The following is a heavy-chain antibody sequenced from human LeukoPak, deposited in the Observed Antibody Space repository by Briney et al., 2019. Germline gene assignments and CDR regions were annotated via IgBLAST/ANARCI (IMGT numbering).Heavy chain of an antibody. V-gene: IGHV3-30*18. CDR3: AKDLALYSYGSTDY. Sequence: QPGGSLRLSCAASGFTFSSYGMHWVRQAPGKGLEWVAVISYDGSNKYYADSVKGRFTISRDNSKNTLYLQMNSPRAEDTAVYYCAKDLALYSYGSTDYWGQGTLVTVSS. CDR2: ISYDGSNK. D-gene: IGHD5-18*01. J-gene: IGHJ4*02. CDR1: GFTFSSYG.